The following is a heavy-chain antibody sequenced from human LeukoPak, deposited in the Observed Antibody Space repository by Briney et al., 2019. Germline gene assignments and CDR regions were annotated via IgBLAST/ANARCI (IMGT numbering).Heavy chain of an antibody. CDR2: IHSADSNT. V-gene: IGHV5-51*01. J-gene: IGHJ4*02. Sequence: GESLQISCKDSGYSFTNYWIGWVRQMPGKGLEWMGIIHSADSNTKYSPSFQGQVTISADKSISTAYLQWSGLKASDTAMYYCAGARHGDYRWDYRGQGTLVTVSS. CDR3: AGARHGDYRWDY. CDR1: GYSFTNYW. D-gene: IGHD4-17*01.